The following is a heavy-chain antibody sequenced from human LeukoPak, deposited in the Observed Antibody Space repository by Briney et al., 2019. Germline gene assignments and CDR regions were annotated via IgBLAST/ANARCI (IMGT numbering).Heavy chain of an antibody. CDR1: VYSLTDLS. Sequence: ASVKVSSKLSVYSLTDLSMHSVRQAPGKGLEWVGGYDPADGEPMYVQNFQGRVTLTDDRSTDTAYMELSSLRFEDTAVYYCATGLLITEVYYLVYWGQGTLVTVSS. D-gene: IGHD1-14*01. J-gene: IGHJ4*02. CDR3: ATGLLITEVYYLVY. CDR2: YDPADGEP. V-gene: IGHV1-24*01.